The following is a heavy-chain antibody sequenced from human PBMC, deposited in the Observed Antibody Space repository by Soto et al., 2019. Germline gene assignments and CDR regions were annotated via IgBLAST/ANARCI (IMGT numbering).Heavy chain of an antibody. J-gene: IGHJ6*02. CDR1: GFTFSSYS. D-gene: IGHD4-4*01. CDR3: ARFYSNNYYYYGMDV. V-gene: IGHV3-33*08. CDR2: IWYDGSNK. Sequence: GGSLRLSCAASGFTFSSYSMNWVRQAPGKGLEWVAVIWYDGSNKYYADSVKGRFTISRDNSKNTLYLQMNSLRAEDTAVYYCARFYSNNYYYYGMDVWGQGTTVTVSS.